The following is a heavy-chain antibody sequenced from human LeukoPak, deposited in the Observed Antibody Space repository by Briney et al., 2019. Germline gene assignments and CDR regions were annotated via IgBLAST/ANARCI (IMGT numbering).Heavy chain of an antibody. Sequence: GRSLRLSCAASGFSFSSYGMHWVRQAPGKGLEWVAFISSEGSSKYSADSVKGRFTISRDNSKNTLYLQMNSLRAEDTAVYYCDPHDSSSHFWGQGTLVTVSS. V-gene: IGHV3-30*03. J-gene: IGHJ4*02. CDR2: ISSEGSSK. CDR1: GFSFSSYG. CDR3: DPHDSSSHF. D-gene: IGHD6-6*01.